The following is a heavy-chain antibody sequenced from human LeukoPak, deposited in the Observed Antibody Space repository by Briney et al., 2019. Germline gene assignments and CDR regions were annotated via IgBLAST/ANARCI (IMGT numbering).Heavy chain of an antibody. Sequence: SETLPLTYTVSGGSIRSYYWRWIRQPPGKGLEWIGYIYYSGSTNYNPSLKSRVTISVDTSKNQFSLKLSSVTAADTAVYYCARYIRGYPSRYYFDYWAEGPGVSVSS. CDR1: GGSIRSYY. V-gene: IGHV4-59*01. D-gene: IGHD5-18*01. CDR3: ARYIRGYPSRYYFDY. J-gene: IGHJ4*02. CDR2: IYYSGST.